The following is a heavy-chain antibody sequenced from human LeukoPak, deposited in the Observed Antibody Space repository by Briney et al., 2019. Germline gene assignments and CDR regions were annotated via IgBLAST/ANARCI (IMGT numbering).Heavy chain of an antibody. V-gene: IGHV1-24*01. CDR3: ATYRDYSSGWYEYFQH. J-gene: IGHJ1*01. CDR1: GYTLTELS. CDR2: FDPEDGET. D-gene: IGHD6-19*01. Sequence: ASVKVPCKVSGYTLTELSMHWVRQAPGKGLEWMGGFDPEDGETIYAQKFQGRVTMTGDTSTDTAYMELSSLRSEDTAVYYCATYRDYSSGWYEYFQHWGQGTLVTVSS.